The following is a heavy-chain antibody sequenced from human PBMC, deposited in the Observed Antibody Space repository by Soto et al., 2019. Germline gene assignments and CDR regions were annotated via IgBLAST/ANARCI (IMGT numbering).Heavy chain of an antibody. CDR2: VSAYNGYT. CDR1: GYTFTNYG. V-gene: IGHV1-18*01. CDR3: AREPLNSSGWFDP. J-gene: IGHJ5*02. D-gene: IGHD3-22*01. Sequence: QVQLVQSGAEVKKPGASVKVSCKASGYTFTNYGITWVRQAPGQGLEWVGWVSAYNGYTNYAQRYQGRVTMTTDTSTTTAYMELTSLRSDDTAVYYCAREPLNSSGWFDPWGQGTLVTVSS.